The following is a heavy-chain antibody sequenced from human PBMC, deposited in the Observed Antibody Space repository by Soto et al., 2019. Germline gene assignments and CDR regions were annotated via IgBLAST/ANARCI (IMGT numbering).Heavy chain of an antibody. J-gene: IGHJ6*02. Sequence: GGSLRLSCAASGFTFSSAWMSWVRQTPGKGLEWVGRLKSKTDGGTTDYAAPVKGRFTISRDDSRNTLYLQMNSLTTEDTAVYYCTTQPAFAPPYYYGMDVWGQGTTVTVSS. CDR2: LKSKTDGGTT. CDR1: GFTFSSAW. V-gene: IGHV3-15*01. CDR3: TTQPAFAPPYYYGMDV.